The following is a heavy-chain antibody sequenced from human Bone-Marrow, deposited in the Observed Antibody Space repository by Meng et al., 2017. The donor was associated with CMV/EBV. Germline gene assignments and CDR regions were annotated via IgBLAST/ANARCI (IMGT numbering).Heavy chain of an antibody. Sequence: LSFAASGFTFSSYWIHWVRQVPGKGLVWVSRINRDGSGTSYADSVKGRFTISRDNAKNTLYLQMNSLRAEDTAVYYCARGTGSYFEDWGQGTLVTVSS. CDR3: ARGTGSYFED. D-gene: IGHD2-8*02. V-gene: IGHV3-74*01. CDR1: GFTFSSYW. J-gene: IGHJ4*02. CDR2: INRDGSGT.